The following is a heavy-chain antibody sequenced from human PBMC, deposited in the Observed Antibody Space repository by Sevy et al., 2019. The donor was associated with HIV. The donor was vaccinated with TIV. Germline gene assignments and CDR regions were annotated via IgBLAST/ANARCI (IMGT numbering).Heavy chain of an antibody. CDR1: GFTFSSYS. CDR3: ARALKDYDSSGWRYYYYYYYMDV. D-gene: IGHD3-22*01. CDR2: ISSSSSYI. V-gene: IGHV3-21*01. J-gene: IGHJ6*03. Sequence: GGSLRLSCAASGFTFSSYSMNWVRQAPGKGLERVSSISSSSSYIYYADSVKGRFTISRDNAKNSLYLQMNSLRAEDTAVYYCARALKDYDSSGWRYYYYYYYMDVWGKGTTVTVSS.